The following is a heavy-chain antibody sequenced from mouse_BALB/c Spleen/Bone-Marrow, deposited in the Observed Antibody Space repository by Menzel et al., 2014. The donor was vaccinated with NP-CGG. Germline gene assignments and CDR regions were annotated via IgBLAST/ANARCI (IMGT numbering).Heavy chain of an antibody. CDR2: INPGSSTI. J-gene: IGHJ2*01. D-gene: IGHD1-2*01. V-gene: IGHV4-2*02. Sequence: EVKLMESGGGLVQPGGSLNLACVASGFDFGRYWMSWARQAPGKGLEWIGEINPGSSTINYSPSLKDKLIMSRDNAKNTLCRQMRKVRSEDTALYYCARLGYYGYHDNWGQGTALTVSS. CDR1: GFDFGRYW. CDR3: ARLGYYGYHDN.